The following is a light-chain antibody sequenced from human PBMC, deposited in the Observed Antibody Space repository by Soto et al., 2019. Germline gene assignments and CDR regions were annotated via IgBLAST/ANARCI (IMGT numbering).Light chain of an antibody. CDR2: DAS. CDR3: QQYTNTNNPWM. Sequence: DIQVTQSPVTLAASVGDRVTITCRASQTISTWMAWYQQKPGKAPKLLVYDASTLQSGVASRFSGSGSGTEFTLIISGLQPDDSATYYCQQYTNTNNPWMFGQGTKVDIK. V-gene: IGKV1-5*01. CDR1: QTISTW. J-gene: IGKJ1*01.